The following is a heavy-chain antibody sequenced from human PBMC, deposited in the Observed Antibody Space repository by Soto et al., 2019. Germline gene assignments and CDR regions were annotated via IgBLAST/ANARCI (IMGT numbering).Heavy chain of an antibody. V-gene: IGHV4-31*03. CDR1: GGSISSGGYY. D-gene: IGHD3-10*01. CDR3: AYYGSGKGWFDP. J-gene: IGHJ5*02. Sequence: QVQLQESGPGLVKPSQTLSLTCTVSGGSISSGGYYWSWIRQHPGKGLEWIGYIYYSGSTYYNPSLKNRVTISVDTSKNPFSLKLRSVTAADTAVYYCAYYGSGKGWFDPWGQGTLVTVSS. CDR2: IYYSGST.